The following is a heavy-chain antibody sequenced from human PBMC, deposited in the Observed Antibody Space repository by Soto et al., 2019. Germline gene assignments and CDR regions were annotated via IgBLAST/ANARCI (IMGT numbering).Heavy chain of an antibody. Sequence: EVQLLESGGGLVQPGGSLRLSCAASGFTFSSYAMSWVRQAPGKGLEWVSAISGSGGSTYYADSVKGRFTISRDNYTNTLSLQMNSLRAEDTAVYYCAKDHMITFGGVIVPPDAFDIWGQGTMVTVSS. D-gene: IGHD3-16*02. V-gene: IGHV3-23*01. J-gene: IGHJ3*02. CDR1: GFTFSSYA. CDR2: ISGSGGST. CDR3: AKDHMITFGGVIVPPDAFDI.